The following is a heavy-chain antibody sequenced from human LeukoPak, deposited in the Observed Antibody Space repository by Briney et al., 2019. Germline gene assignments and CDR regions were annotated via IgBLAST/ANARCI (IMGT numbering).Heavy chain of an antibody. J-gene: IGHJ1*01. CDR2: INPNSGGT. Sequence: ASVKVSCKASGYTFTGYYMHWVRQAPGQGLEWMGWINPNSGGTNYAQKFQGRVTMTRDTSISTAYMELGRLRSDDTAVYYCARLREMATGHFQHWGQGTLVTVSS. V-gene: IGHV1-2*02. CDR3: ARLREMATGHFQH. CDR1: GYTFTGYY. D-gene: IGHD5-24*01.